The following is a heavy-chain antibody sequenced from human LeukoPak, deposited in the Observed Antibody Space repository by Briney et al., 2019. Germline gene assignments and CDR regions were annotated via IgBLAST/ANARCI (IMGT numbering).Heavy chain of an antibody. CDR2: ISRSGGST. CDR3: AKFEGALVGKYCMDV. Sequence: GGSLRLSCAASGFTLRSYAMTWVRQAPGEGLEWVSAISRSGGSTFYADSVKGRVTISRDNSKNTLYRQMVSLRAEHTAVYYCAKFEGALVGKYCMDVWGKGATVTVSS. V-gene: IGHV3-23*01. CDR1: GFTLRSYA. D-gene: IGHD2-15*01. J-gene: IGHJ6*03.